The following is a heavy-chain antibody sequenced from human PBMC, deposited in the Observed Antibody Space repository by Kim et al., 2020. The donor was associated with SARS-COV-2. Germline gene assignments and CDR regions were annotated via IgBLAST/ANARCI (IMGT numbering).Heavy chain of an antibody. CDR2: IDPSDSYT. V-gene: IGHV5-10-1*01. D-gene: IGHD3-9*01. J-gene: IGHJ4*02. Sequence: GESLKISCKGSGYSFTSYWISWVRQMPGKGLEWMGRIDPSDSYTNYSPSFQGHVTISADKSISTAYLQWSSLKASDTAMYYCARDSDILTGYYDRYPFDYWGQGTLVTVSS. CDR3: ARDSDILTGYYDRYPFDY. CDR1: GYSFTSYW.